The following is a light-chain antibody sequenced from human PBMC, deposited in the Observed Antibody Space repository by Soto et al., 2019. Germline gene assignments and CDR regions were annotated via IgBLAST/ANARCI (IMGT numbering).Light chain of an antibody. CDR1: QSITTY. J-gene: IGKJ3*01. CDR3: QQRGNWPPIT. V-gene: IGKV3-11*01. CDR2: DAS. Sequence: EIVLTQSPATLSLSPGERATLSCRASQSITTYLAWYQQKPGQPPRLLIHDASNRAPGIPDRFSGSGSGTDFTLTISSLEPEDFAVYYCQQRGNWPPITFGPGTKVDVK.